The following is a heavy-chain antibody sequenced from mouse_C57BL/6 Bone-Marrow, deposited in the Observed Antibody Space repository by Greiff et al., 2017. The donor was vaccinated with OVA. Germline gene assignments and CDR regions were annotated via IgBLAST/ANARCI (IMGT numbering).Heavy chain of an antibody. CDR1: GYTFTSYT. V-gene: IGHV1-4*01. D-gene: IGHD1-1*01. J-gene: IGHJ3*01. CDR3: ARIYYYGSSYAWFAY. Sequence: VQLQQSGAELARPGASVKMSCKASGYTFTSYTMHWVKQRPGQGLEWIGYINPSSGYTKYNQKFKDKATLTADKSSSTAYIQLSSLTSEDSSVYYCARIYYYGSSYAWFAYWGQGTLVTVSA. CDR2: INPSSGYT.